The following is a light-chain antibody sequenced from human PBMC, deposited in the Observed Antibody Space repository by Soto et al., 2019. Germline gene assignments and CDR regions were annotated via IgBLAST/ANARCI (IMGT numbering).Light chain of an antibody. CDR1: GSNIGKSY. CDR3: GAWDTSLDGPYV. J-gene: IGLJ1*01. V-gene: IGLV1-51*02. Sequence: QSVLTQPPSVSAAPGQKVTISCSGSGSNIGKSYVSWYQQLPGTAPKLLIYENNKRPSGIPDRFSGSKSGTSATLGITGLQAGDEADYYCGAWDTSLDGPYVFGSATKVTVL. CDR2: ENN.